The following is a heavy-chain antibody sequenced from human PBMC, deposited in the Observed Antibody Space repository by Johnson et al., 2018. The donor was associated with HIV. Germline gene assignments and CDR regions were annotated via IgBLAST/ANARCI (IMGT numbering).Heavy chain of an antibody. J-gene: IGHJ3*02. CDR1: GFTFSSYA. D-gene: IGHD3/OR15-3a*01. CDR3: ARQGLTVDALDI. CDR2: ISYDGSNK. V-gene: IGHV3-30*14. Sequence: QVQLVESGGGVVQPGRSLRLSCAASGFTFSSYAMHWVRQAPGKGLEWVAVISYDGSNKYYADSMKGRFTISRENAKSSLYLQMHSLTVGDTAVYYCARQGLTVDALDIWGQGTMVIVSS.